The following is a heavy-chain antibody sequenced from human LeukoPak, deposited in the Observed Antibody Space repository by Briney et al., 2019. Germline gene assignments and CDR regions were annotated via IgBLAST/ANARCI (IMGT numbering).Heavy chain of an antibody. Sequence: SETLSLTCAVYGGSFSGYYWSWIRQPPGKGLEWIGEINHSGSTNYNPSLKSRVTISVDSSENQFSLKLSSVTAADTAVYYCARAVVVVVAASKYYYYGMDVWGQGTTVTVSS. CDR1: GGSFSGYY. CDR2: INHSGST. V-gene: IGHV4-34*01. D-gene: IGHD2-15*01. CDR3: ARAVVVVVAASKYYYYGMDV. J-gene: IGHJ6*02.